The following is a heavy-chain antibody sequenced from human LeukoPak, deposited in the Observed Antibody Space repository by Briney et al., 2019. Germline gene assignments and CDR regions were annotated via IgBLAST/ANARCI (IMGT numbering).Heavy chain of an antibody. CDR3: ARAYITMVRGVSSYAFDI. Sequence: ASVKVSCKASGYTFTSYGISWVRQAPGQGLEWMGWISAYNGNTNYAQKFQGRVTMTRNTSISTAYMELSSLRSEDTAVYYCARAYITMVRGVSSYAFDIWGRGTMVTVSS. CDR1: GYTFTSYG. D-gene: IGHD3-10*01. J-gene: IGHJ3*02. CDR2: ISAYNGNT. V-gene: IGHV1-18*01.